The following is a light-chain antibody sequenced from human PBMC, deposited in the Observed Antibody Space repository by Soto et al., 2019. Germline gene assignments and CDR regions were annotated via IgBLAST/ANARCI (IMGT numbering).Light chain of an antibody. Sequence: DIQMTQSPSSLSASVGDTVTITCRASQGISEYLAWFQQKPGKVPKFLVHAAFALQSGVPSRFSGSVSGPDFTLIISNLQPEDVATYYCQKYDSVPYTFGQGTKLEIK. CDR2: AAF. J-gene: IGKJ2*01. CDR3: QKYDSVPYT. V-gene: IGKV1-27*01. CDR1: QGISEY.